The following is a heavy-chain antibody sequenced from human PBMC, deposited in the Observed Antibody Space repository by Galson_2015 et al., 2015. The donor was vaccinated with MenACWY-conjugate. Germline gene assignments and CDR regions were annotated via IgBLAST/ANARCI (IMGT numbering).Heavy chain of an antibody. CDR2: ITGSGGST. J-gene: IGHJ3*02. CDR3: ARQAYGDYVDGTPMGAFDI. V-gene: IGHV3-23*01. Sequence: YLRLSCAASGFTFSNYAMSWVRQAPGQGLEWVSTITGSGGSTSFADSVKGRFTISRDNSKNTLYLQMNSLKASDTAMYYCARQAYGDYVDGTPMGAFDIWGQGTLVTVSS. D-gene: IGHD4-17*01. CDR1: GFTFSNYA.